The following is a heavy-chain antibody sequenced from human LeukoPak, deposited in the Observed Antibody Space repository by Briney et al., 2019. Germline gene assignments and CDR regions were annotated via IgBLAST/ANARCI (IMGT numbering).Heavy chain of an antibody. D-gene: IGHD3-10*01. Sequence: LETLSLTCAVYGGSFSGYYWSWIRQPPGKGLEWIGEINHSGSTNYNPSLKSRVTISVDTSKNQFSLKLSSVTAADTAVYYCARDGDYYGSGTTTPYYFDYWGQGTLVTVSS. CDR1: GGSFSGYY. CDR2: INHSGST. V-gene: IGHV4-34*01. J-gene: IGHJ4*02. CDR3: ARDGDYYGSGTTTPYYFDY.